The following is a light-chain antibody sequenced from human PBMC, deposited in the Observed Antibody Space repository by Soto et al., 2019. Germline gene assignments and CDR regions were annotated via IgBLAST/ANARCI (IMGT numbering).Light chain of an antibody. J-gene: IGLJ1*01. CDR2: DVS. Sequence: QSVLTQPASVSGSPGQSITISCTGTTSDIGFSYYVSWYQQHPDKAPKLIIYDVSDRPSGVSDRFSGSKSGNTASLTISGLQAEDEADYYCSSYTSISTYVFGTGTKVTVL. CDR1: TSDIGFSYY. CDR3: SSYTSISTYV. V-gene: IGLV2-14*03.